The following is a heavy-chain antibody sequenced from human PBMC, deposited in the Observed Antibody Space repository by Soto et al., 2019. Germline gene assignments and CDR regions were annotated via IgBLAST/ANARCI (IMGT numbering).Heavy chain of an antibody. CDR2: ISGHNGNT. D-gene: IGHD2-15*01. J-gene: IGHJ4*02. V-gene: IGHV1-18*01. CDR1: GYTFINYD. CDR3: ARDTAVAFDY. Sequence: QVQLVQSGAEMKKPGASVRVSCKASGYTFINYDFSWVRQAPGQGLEWMGWISGHNGNTKYAQKFXGXAXVXXETSTTTAYMELRSLRSDDTAVYYCARDTAVAFDYWGQGTLVTVSS.